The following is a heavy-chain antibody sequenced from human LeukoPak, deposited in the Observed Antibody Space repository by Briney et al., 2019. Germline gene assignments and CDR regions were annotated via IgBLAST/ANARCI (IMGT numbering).Heavy chain of an antibody. CDR1: GGSISSSSYY. CDR2: IYYSGST. D-gene: IGHD6-19*01. CDR3: ARAPYSSGWPDS. V-gene: IGHV4-39*07. Sequence: SETLSLTCTVSGGSISSSSYYWGWIRQPPGKGLEWIGSIYYSGSTYYNPSLKSRVTMSVDTSKNQFSLKLNSVTAADTAVYFCARAPYSSGWPDSWGQGALVTVSS. J-gene: IGHJ4*02.